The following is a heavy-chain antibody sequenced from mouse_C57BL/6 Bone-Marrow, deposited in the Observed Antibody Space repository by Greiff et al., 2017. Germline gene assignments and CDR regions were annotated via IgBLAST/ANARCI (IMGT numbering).Heavy chain of an antibody. CDR2: IYPGDGDT. CDR1: GYAFSSYW. D-gene: IGHD1-1*01. Sequence: QVQLQQSGAELVKPGASVKISCKASGYAFSSYWMNWVKQRPGKGLEWIGQIYPGDGDTNYNGKFKGKATLTADKSSSTAYMQLSSLTSEDSAVYFCPRLGYYGSSHYFDYWGQGTTLTVSS. V-gene: IGHV1-80*01. CDR3: PRLGYYGSSHYFDY. J-gene: IGHJ2*01.